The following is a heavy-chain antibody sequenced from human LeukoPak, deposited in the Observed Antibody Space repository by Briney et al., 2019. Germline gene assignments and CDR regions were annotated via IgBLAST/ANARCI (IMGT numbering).Heavy chain of an antibody. J-gene: IGHJ4*02. CDR2: INSDGINT. CDR3: ARVLMVYASPFDY. V-gene: IGHV3-74*01. CDR1: GFTFSNYW. Sequence: PGGSLRLSCAASGFTFSNYWMHWVRQAPGKGLVWVSRINSDGINTSYADSVKGRFTISRDNAKNTLNLQMNSLRAEDTAVYYCARVLMVYASPFDYWGQGTLVTVSS. D-gene: IGHD2-8*01.